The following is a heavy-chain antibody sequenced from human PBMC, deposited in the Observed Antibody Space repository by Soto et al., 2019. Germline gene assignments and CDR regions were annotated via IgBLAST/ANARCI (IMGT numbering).Heavy chain of an antibody. CDR2: IYSGGST. J-gene: IGHJ6*01. CDR3: ARDLFSYYGMDV. CDR1: GFTVSSNY. V-gene: IGHV3-53*04. D-gene: IGHD2-21*01. Sequence: GGSLKLSCAASGFTVSSNYMSGVRQAPGKGLEWVSVIYSGGSTYYADSVKGRFTISRHNSKNTLYLQMNSLRAEDTAVYYCARDLFSYYGMDVWGQGTTVTVSS.